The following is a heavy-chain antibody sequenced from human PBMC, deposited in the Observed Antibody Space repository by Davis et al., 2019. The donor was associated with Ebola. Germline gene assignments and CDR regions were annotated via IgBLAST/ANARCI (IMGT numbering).Heavy chain of an antibody. CDR3: TRGTVSGIAVAGMGLDY. D-gene: IGHD6-19*01. J-gene: IGHJ4*02. Sequence: GESLKISCKGSGYSFTSYWIGWVRQMPGKGLEWMGIIYPSDSDTRYSPSFQGQVTISADKSLSTAYLQWSSLKASDTAIYYCTRGTVSGIAVAGMGLDYWGQGTLVTVSS. CDR2: IYPSDSDT. V-gene: IGHV5-51*01. CDR1: GYSFTSYW.